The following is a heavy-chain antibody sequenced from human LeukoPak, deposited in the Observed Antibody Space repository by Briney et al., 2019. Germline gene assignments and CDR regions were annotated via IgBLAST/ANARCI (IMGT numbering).Heavy chain of an antibody. J-gene: IGHJ3*02. V-gene: IGHV3-21*01. CDR1: GFTFSSYS. CDR3: ARGRVVPHAFDI. CDR2: ISSSSSYI. D-gene: IGHD2-15*01. Sequence: PGGSLRLSCAASGFTFSSYSMNWVRQAPGKGLEWVSSISSSSSYIYYADSVKGRFTISRDNAKNSLYLQMNSLRAEDTAVYYCARGRVVPHAFDIWGQGTMVTVSS.